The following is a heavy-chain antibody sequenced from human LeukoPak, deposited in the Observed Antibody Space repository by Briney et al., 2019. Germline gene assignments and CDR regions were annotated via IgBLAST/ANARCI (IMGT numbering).Heavy chain of an antibody. CDR3: ARAGRYGLLPEVIPDYYYGMDV. V-gene: IGHV1-2*02. D-gene: IGHD3-22*01. J-gene: IGHJ6*02. CDR1: GYTFTGYY. Sequence: ASVKVSCKASGYTFTGYYMHWVRQAPGQGLEWMGWINPNSGGTNYAQKLQGRVTMTTDTSTSTAYMELRSLRSDDTAVYYCARAGRYGLLPEVIPDYYYGMDVWGQGTTVTVSS. CDR2: INPNSGGT.